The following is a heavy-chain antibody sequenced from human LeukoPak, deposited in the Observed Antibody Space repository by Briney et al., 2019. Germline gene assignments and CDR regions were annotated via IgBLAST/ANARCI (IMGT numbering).Heavy chain of an antibody. V-gene: IGHV4-34*01. CDR3: ARASSGYYSTYFDY. J-gene: IGHJ4*02. Sequence: SETLSLTCTVYGGSFSGYYWSWIRQPPGKGLEWIGEINHSGSTNFNPSLKSRVTISVDTSKNQFSLKLSSVTAADTAVYYCARASSGYYSTYFDYWGQGTLVTVSS. CDR2: INHSGST. CDR1: GGSFSGYY. D-gene: IGHD3-22*01.